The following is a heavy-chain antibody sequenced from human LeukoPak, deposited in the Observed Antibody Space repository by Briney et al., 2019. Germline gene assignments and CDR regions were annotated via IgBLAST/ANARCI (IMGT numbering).Heavy chain of an antibody. CDR2: IRSKAYGGTT. V-gene: IGHV3-49*03. CDR1: GFTCGGYA. D-gene: IGHD3-22*01. J-gene: IGHJ4*02. Sequence: PGRSLSRSWTGYGFTCGGYAVIWFRQAAGPVQDLIGFIRSKAYGGTTEYAASVKGRFSISRDDSKSFAYLQMNSPKTEDTAVYYCTRDGCEFDYYDNSGCFDHWGQGTLVTVSP. CDR3: TRDGCEFDYYDNSGCFDH.